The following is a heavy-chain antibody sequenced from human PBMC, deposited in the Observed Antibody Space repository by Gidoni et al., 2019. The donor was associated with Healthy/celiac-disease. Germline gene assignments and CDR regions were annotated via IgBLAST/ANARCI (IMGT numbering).Heavy chain of an antibody. CDR2: ISWDGGST. CDR1: GLLFADYT. V-gene: IGHV3-43*01. Sequence: VQLVQSGGVVVLPGGSLRLSCAASGLLFADYTMHWVRQVAGKGLEWVSLISWDGGSTYYADSVKGRFTISRDNSKNSLYLQMNSLRTEDTALYYCAKDLDVATTYYFDYWGQGTLVTVSS. D-gene: IGHD5-12*01. CDR3: AKDLDVATTYYFDY. J-gene: IGHJ4*02.